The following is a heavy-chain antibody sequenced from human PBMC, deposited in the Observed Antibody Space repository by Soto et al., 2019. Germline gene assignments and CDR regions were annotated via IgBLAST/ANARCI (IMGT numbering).Heavy chain of an antibody. V-gene: IGHV3-30*18. CDR3: AKGEGAVAGTAFDY. CDR2: ISYDGSNK. J-gene: IGHJ4*02. D-gene: IGHD6-19*01. CDR1: GFTFSSYG. Sequence: QVPLVESGGGVVQPGRSLRLSCAASGFTFSSYGMHWVRQAPGKGLEWVAVISYDGSNKYYADSVKGRFTISRDNSKNTLYLQMNSLRAEDTAVYYCAKGEGAVAGTAFDYWGQGTLVTVSS.